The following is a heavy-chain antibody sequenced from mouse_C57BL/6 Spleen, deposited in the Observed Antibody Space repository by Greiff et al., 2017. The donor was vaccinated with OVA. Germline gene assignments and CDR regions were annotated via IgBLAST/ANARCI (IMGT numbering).Heavy chain of an antibody. J-gene: IGHJ2*01. CDR2: ISSGSSTI. Sequence: EVKVEESGGGLVKPGGSLKLSCAASGFTFSDYGMHWVRQAPEKGLEWVAYISSGSSTIYYADTVKGRFTISRDNAKNTLVLQMTSLRSEDTAMYYCARGAYDGFWFDYWGQGTTLTVSS. CDR1: GFTFSDYG. CDR3: ARGAYDGFWFDY. D-gene: IGHD2-3*01. V-gene: IGHV5-17*01.